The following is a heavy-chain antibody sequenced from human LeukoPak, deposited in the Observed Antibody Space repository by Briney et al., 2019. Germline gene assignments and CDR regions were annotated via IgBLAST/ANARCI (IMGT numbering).Heavy chain of an antibody. CDR3: AKVAGYSYGYGAFDI. CDR2: ISYDGSNK. V-gene: IGHV3-30*18. Sequence: GGSLRLSCAASGFTFSSYGMHWVRQAPSKGLEWVAVISYDGSNKYYADSVKGRFTISRDNSKNTLYLQMNSLRVEDTAVYYCAKVAGYSYGYGAFDIWGQGTMVTVSS. J-gene: IGHJ3*02. D-gene: IGHD5-18*01. CDR1: GFTFSSYG.